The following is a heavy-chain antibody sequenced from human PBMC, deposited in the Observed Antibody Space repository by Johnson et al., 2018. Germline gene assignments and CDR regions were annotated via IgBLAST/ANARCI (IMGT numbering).Heavy chain of an antibody. V-gene: IGHV3-30*03. CDR3: ARDEPPALWQWLVPPDQYYYGMDV. J-gene: IGHJ6*02. D-gene: IGHD6-19*01. CDR2: ISYDGSNK. CDR1: GFTFSSYG. Sequence: QVQLVQSGGGVVQPGRSLRLSCAASGFTFSSYGMHWVRQAPGKGLEWVAVISYDGSNKYYADSVKGRFTISRDNAKNSLYLQMNSLRAEDTAVYYCARDEPPALWQWLVPPDQYYYGMDVWGQGTTVTVSS.